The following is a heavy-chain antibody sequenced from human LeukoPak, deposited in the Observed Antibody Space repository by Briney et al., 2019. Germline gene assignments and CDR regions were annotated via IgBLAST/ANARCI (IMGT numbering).Heavy chain of an antibody. CDR2: ISWNSGSI. Sequence: PGGSLRLSCAASGFTFDDYAMHWVRQAPGKGLEWVSGISWNSGSIGYADSVKGRFTISRDNAKNSLYLQMNSLRAEDTALYYCAKATPEISAFDYWGQGTLVTVSS. CDR3: AKATPEISAFDY. D-gene: IGHD2/OR15-2a*01. J-gene: IGHJ4*02. V-gene: IGHV3-9*01. CDR1: GFTFDDYA.